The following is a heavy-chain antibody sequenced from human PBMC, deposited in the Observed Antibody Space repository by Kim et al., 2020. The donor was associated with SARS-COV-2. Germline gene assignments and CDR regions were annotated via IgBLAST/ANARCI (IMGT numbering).Heavy chain of an antibody. CDR3: AKEIAAVGSWFYGMDV. D-gene: IGHD6-13*01. Sequence: GGSLRLSCVASGFTFRTNGMNWFRQAPGKGLEWVSVIDGRGGGIFYADSVKGRFTISRDNSKNTLYLQMYSLRAEDTATYYCAKEIAAVGSWFYGMDVWGQGTAVTVSS. CDR2: IDGRGGGI. V-gene: IGHV3-23*01. J-gene: IGHJ6*02. CDR1: GFTFRTNG.